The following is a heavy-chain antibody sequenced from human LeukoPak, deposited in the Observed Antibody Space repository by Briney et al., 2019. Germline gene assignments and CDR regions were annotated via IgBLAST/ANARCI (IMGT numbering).Heavy chain of an antibody. V-gene: IGHV3-48*03. J-gene: IGHJ5*02. D-gene: IGHD3-22*01. Sequence: GGSLRLSCAASGFTFSSYEMNWVRQAPGKGLEWVSYISSSGSTIYYADSVKGRFTISRDNAKDSLYLQMNSLRAEDTAVYYCARDEGVTTFDPWGQGTLVTVPS. CDR1: GFTFSSYE. CDR3: ARDEGVTTFDP. CDR2: ISSSGSTI.